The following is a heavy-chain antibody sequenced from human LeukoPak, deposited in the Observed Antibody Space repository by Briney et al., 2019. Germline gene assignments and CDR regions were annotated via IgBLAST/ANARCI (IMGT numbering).Heavy chain of an antibody. Sequence: SETLSLTCTVSGGSISSYYWSWIRQPPGKGLECIGYIYYSGSTNYNPSLKSRVTISVDTSKNQFSLKLSSVTAADTAVYYCARGGDFWSGYKNWFDHWGQGTLVTVSS. CDR1: GGSISSYY. CDR3: ARGGDFWSGYKNWFDH. CDR2: IYYSGST. J-gene: IGHJ5*02. D-gene: IGHD3-3*01. V-gene: IGHV4-59*01.